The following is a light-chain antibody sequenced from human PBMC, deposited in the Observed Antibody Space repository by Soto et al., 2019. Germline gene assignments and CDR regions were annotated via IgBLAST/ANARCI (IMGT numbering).Light chain of an antibody. CDR1: QGISSH. J-gene: IGKJ5*01. CDR2: AAS. V-gene: IGKV1-9*01. Sequence: QLTQSPSSLSASVGDRVTITCRASQGISSHLAWYQQKPGKAPKLLIFAASTLQSGVPSRFSGSGSGTDFTLTISSLQPEDFATYYCQHLNSYSSTFGQGTRLEIK. CDR3: QHLNSYSST.